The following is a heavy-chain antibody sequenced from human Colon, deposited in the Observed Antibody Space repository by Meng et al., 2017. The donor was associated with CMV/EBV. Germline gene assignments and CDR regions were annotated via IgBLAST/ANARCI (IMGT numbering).Heavy chain of an antibody. CDR3: ARGLGGSMVRATGGLDV. D-gene: IGHD3-10*01. Sequence: SVKVSCKASGGTFSTYTITWVRQAPGQGLEWMGGIIPIFGATNYAQKFQGRVTMTRNTSITTAYMELSSLRSEDTAVYYCARGLGGSMVRATGGLDVWGQGTTVTVSS. V-gene: IGHV1-69*05. J-gene: IGHJ6*02. CDR2: IIPIFGAT. CDR1: GGTFSTYT.